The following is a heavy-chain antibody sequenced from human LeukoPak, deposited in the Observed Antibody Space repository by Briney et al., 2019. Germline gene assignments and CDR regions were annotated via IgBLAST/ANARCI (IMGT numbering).Heavy chain of an antibody. CDR2: IYTSGST. D-gene: IGHD2-21*02. J-gene: IGHJ4*02. V-gene: IGHV4-61*02. CDR1: GGSISSGSYY. CDR3: ARDAYCGGDCSLFDY. Sequence: SQTLSLTCTVSGGSISSGSYYWSWIRQPAGKGLEWIGRIYTSGSTDYNPSLKSRVTISVDTSKNQFSLKLSSVTAADTAVYYCARDAYCGGDCSLFDYWGQGTLVTVSS.